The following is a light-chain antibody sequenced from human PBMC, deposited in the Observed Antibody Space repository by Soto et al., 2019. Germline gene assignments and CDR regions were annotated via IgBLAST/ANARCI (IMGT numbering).Light chain of an antibody. J-gene: IGLJ1*01. CDR2: EVS. V-gene: IGLV2-14*01. Sequence: QSALTQPASVSGSPGQSITISCTGTSSDVGGYNYVSWYQQHPGKAPKLMIYEVSNRPSGVSNRFSGSKSGNTASLTISGLQAEDEADYYCSSYTSSSTLSFGTGTKVTLL. CDR3: SSYTSSSTLS. CDR1: SSDVGGYNY.